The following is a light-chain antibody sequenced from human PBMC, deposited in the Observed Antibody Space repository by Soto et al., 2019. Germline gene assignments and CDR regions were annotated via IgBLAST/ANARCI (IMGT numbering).Light chain of an antibody. CDR2: RTS. V-gene: IGKV3-20*01. Sequence: EIVLTQSPGTLSLSPGERATLSCRASQSVSSSYLAWYQQKPGQAPRLLIYRTSNRATGIPDRFSGSGSGTDFTLTISRLEPEDFAVYWCQQYDSSPRTFVQGTKVDIK. CDR3: QQYDSSPRT. CDR1: QSVSSSY. J-gene: IGKJ1*01.